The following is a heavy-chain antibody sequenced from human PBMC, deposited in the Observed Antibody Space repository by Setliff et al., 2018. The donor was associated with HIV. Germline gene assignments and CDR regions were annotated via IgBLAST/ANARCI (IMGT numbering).Heavy chain of an antibody. CDR3: ARAQLRYLANDFYYGLDV. D-gene: IGHD3-9*01. CDR1: GYSISSDYY. J-gene: IGHJ6*02. CDR2: IYHSGNT. V-gene: IGHV4-38-2*01. Sequence: PSETLSLTCAASGYSISSDYYWGWIRQPPGKGLEWIGSIYHSGNTYYNPSLKSRVTISVDASKSQFSLKVSSVTAADAAVYYCARAQLRYLANDFYYGLDVWGQGTTVTVSS.